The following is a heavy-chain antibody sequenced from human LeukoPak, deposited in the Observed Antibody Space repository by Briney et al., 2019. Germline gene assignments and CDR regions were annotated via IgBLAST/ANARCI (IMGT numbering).Heavy chain of an antibody. CDR3: ASRVTSRRPFDY. V-gene: IGHV4-59*01. CDR2: IYYSGST. Sequence: SGTLSLTCTLSGGSISSYYWSWIRQPPGKGLEWIGYIYYSGSTNYNPSLKSRVTISVDTSKNQFSLKLSSVTAADTAVYYCASRVTSRRPFDYWGQGTLVTVSS. CDR1: GGSISSYY. J-gene: IGHJ4*02. D-gene: IGHD4-23*01.